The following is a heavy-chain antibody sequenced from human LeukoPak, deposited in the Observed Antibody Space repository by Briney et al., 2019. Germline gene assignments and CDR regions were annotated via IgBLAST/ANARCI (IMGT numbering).Heavy chain of an antibody. Sequence: ASVKVSCKASGGTFSSYAISWVRQAPGQGLEWMGWISAYNGNTNYAQNLQGRVTISVDTSKNQFSLKLSSVTAADTAVYYCARSSGQSDYWGQGTLVTVSS. J-gene: IGHJ4*02. V-gene: IGHV1-18*01. CDR3: ARSSGQSDY. D-gene: IGHD3-3*01. CDR2: ISAYNGNT. CDR1: GGTFSSYA.